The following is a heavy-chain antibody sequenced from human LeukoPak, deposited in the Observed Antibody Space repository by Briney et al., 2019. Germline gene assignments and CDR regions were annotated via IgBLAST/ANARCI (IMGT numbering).Heavy chain of an antibody. Sequence: SETLSLTCTVSGGSISSSSYYWGWIRQPPGKGLEWIGSIYYSGSTYYNPSLKSRVTISVDTSKNQFSLKLSSVTAADTAVYYCARDYYYGSGLGYWGQGTLVTVSS. J-gene: IGHJ4*02. D-gene: IGHD3-10*01. CDR3: ARDYYYGSGLGY. CDR1: GGSISSSSYY. CDR2: IYYSGST. V-gene: IGHV4-39*02.